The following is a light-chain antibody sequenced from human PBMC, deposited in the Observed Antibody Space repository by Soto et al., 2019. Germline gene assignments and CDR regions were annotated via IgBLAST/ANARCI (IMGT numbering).Light chain of an antibody. CDR2: END. V-gene: IGLV1-51*01. Sequence: QSVLTQPPSVSAAPGQKVTISCSGSTSNVGNNYVSWYQQVPGTAPKLLIYENDKRPSGIPDRISGSRSGTSATLGITGLQTGDEGDYYCASWDTSLSNVIFGEGTKVTVL. J-gene: IGLJ2*01. CDR3: ASWDTSLSNVI. CDR1: TSNVGNNY.